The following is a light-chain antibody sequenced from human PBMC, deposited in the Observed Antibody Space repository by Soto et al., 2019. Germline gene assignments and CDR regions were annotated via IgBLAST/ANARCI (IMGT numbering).Light chain of an antibody. J-gene: IGKJ2*01. CDR2: GAS. CDR1: QSVSTSY. CDR3: QQYGSSPLYT. Sequence: EIVLPQSPGTLSLSPGERATLSCRASQSVSTSYLAWYQQKPGQAPRLLIYGASSRATGIPDRFSGSGSGTDFTLTLSRLEPEDFAVYYCQQYGSSPLYTFGQGTKMEI. V-gene: IGKV3-20*01.